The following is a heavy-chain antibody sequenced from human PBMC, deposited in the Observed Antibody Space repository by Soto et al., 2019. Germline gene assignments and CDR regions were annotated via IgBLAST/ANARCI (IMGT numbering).Heavy chain of an antibody. J-gene: IGHJ6*02. Sequence: GGSLRLSCVASGFTFSSYGMHWVRQAPGKGLEWVAVISYDGSNKYYADSVKGRFTISRDNSKNTLYLQMNSLRAEDTAVYYCAKDNGSYYYYYGMDVWGQGTTVTVSS. CDR3: AKDNGSYYYYYGMDV. CDR1: GFTFSSYG. V-gene: IGHV3-30*18. CDR2: ISYDGSNK. D-gene: IGHD1-26*01.